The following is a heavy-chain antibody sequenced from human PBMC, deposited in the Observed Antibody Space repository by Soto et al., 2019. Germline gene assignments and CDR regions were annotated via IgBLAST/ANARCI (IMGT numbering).Heavy chain of an antibody. V-gene: IGHV2-5*02. CDR1: GFSLRSTGVG. CDR3: AHRREYNNPWSCGFDV. Sequence: QITLKESGPTLVQPTQTLTLTCTVSGFSLRSTGVGVGWIRQPPGKALEWLAFIYWDDDKRYSPSLESRLTITNDTTKNPVVLTIANTAPVDTATYYCAHRREYNNPWSCGFDVWGQGTPGTVSS. D-gene: IGHD1-20*01. CDR2: IYWDDDK. J-gene: IGHJ6*02.